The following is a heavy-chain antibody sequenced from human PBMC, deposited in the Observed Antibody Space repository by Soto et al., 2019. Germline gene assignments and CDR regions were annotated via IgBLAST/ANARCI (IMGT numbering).Heavy chain of an antibody. Sequence: XGFLKSSCTAAGFTFRSSGMHRFRKAPGKGLEWVAVIWYDGSNKYYADSVRGRFTISRDNSKNTLYLQRNSPRAEDTAVYYCAKDLDGSSTGCGYFDYSRQGTLVTVSS. CDR1: GFTFRSSG. J-gene: IGHJ4*02. D-gene: IGHD2-2*01. V-gene: IGHV3-33*06. CDR3: AKDLDGSSTGCGYFDY. CDR2: IWYDGSNK.